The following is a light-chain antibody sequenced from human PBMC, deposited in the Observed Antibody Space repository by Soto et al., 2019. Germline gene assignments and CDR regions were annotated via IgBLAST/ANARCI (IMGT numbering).Light chain of an antibody. J-gene: IGKJ2*03. CDR1: QSVSTS. V-gene: IGKV1-5*01. CDR2: DAS. CDR3: QQFNVYYS. Sequence: DIQMTQSPSTLSASVGDRVTITCRARQSVSTSLAWYRQKPGKAPKRLIYDASSLESGVPSRFSGSGSGTEFTLTISSLQPDDFATYYCQQFNVYYSFGQGTKLEIK.